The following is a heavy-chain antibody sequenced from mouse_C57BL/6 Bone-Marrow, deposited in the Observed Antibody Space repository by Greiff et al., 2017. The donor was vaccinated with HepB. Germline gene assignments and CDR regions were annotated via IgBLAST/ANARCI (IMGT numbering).Heavy chain of an antibody. CDR2: IYPRSGNT. D-gene: IGHD1-1*01. J-gene: IGHJ1*03. CDR3: ARSHYYGRSYVGWYFDV. Sequence: QVQLQQSGAELARPGASVKLSCKASGYTFTSYGISWVKQRTGQGLEWIGEIYPRSGNTYYNEKFKGKATLTADKSSSTAYMELRSLTSEDSAVYVCARSHYYGRSYVGWYFDVWGTGTTVTVSS. V-gene: IGHV1-81*01. CDR1: GYTFTSYG.